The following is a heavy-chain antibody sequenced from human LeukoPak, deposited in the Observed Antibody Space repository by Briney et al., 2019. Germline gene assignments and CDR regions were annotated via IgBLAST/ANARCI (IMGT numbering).Heavy chain of an antibody. CDR1: GGSISTYY. CDR2: IYYSGST. V-gene: IGHV4-59*01. D-gene: IGHD6-19*01. J-gene: IGHJ4*02. CDR3: AREGSGIDY. Sequence: SETLSLTCTVSGGSISTYYWNWIRQPPGKGLEWIGYIYYSGSTNYNPSLKSRVTISVDTSKNQFSLKLSSVTAADTAVYYCAREGSGIDYWGQGTLVTVSS.